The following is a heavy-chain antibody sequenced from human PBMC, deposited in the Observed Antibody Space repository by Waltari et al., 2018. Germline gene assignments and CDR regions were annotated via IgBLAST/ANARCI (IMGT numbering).Heavy chain of an antibody. CDR2: SNPGDSDT. CDR3: ARCPPTSSSGSHGWFDP. Sequence: EVQLVQSGAEVKKPGESLQISCKGSGYSFTSYWIGWVRQMPGKGLEWMGISNPGDSDTRYSPSFKGHVTISADNSISTAYLQRSSLKASDTAMYYCARCPPTSSSGSHGWFDPWGQGTLVTVSS. J-gene: IGHJ5*02. V-gene: IGHV5-51*01. CDR1: GYSFTSYW. D-gene: IGHD1-26*01.